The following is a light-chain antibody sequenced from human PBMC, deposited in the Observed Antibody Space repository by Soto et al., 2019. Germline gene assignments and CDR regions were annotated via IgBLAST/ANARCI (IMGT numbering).Light chain of an antibody. CDR1: QSVGSN. Sequence: EIVLTQSPATLSLSPGERATLSCRASQSVGSNLAWYQQKPGQAPRLLIYDASKRATGIPARFSGSGSGTYFTLTVSSLESEDFAVYYCQQRSKWPLTFGGGTKVEIK. CDR2: DAS. CDR3: QQRSKWPLT. V-gene: IGKV3-11*01. J-gene: IGKJ4*01.